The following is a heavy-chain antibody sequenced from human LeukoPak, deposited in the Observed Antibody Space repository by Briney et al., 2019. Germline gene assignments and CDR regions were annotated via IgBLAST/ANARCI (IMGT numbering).Heavy chain of an antibody. CDR2: ISASGNYI. J-gene: IGHJ4*02. CDR3: ARSPPAAGPSDY. CDR1: GFTLSSYT. Sequence: GGSLRLPCAASGFTLSSYTMNWVRQAPGKGLEWVSSISASGNYIYYADSVKGRFTISRDNAKNSLYLQLNSLRAEDTAVYYCARSPPAAGPSDYWGKGTLVTVSS. V-gene: IGHV3-21*01. D-gene: IGHD6-13*01.